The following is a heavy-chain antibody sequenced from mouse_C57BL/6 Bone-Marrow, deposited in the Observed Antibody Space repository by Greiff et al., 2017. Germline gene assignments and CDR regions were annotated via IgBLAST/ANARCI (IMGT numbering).Heavy chain of an antibody. D-gene: IGHD1-1*01. V-gene: IGHV5-6*01. CDR1: GFTFSSYG. CDR3: ARHCYYVPSWFAY. Sequence: EVKLVESGGDLVKPGGSLKLSCAASGFTFSSYGMSWVRQTPDKRLEWVATISSGGSYTYYPDSVKGRFTISRDNAKNTLYLQMGSLKSEDTAMYYCARHCYYVPSWFAYWGQGTLVTVSA. J-gene: IGHJ3*01. CDR2: ISSGGSYT.